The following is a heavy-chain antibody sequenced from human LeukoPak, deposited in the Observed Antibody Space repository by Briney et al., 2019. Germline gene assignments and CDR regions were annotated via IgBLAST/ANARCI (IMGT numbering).Heavy chain of an antibody. CDR3: VKWGDYVPDY. J-gene: IGHJ4*02. V-gene: IGHV3-23*01. CDR2: ILGSGAST. D-gene: IGHD3-16*01. CDR1: GFTFRNYA. Sequence: SGGSLRLSCAASGFTFRNYAMSWVRQAPGKGLEWVSAILGSGASTYYADSVKGRFTISRDNSKNTLYLQMNSLRAEDTAVYYCVKWGDYVPDYWGQGSLVTVSS.